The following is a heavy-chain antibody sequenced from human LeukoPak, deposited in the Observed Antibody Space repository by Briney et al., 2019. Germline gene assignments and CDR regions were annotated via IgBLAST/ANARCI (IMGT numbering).Heavy chain of an antibody. Sequence: GRSLRLSCAASGFTFSSYGMHWVRQAPGKGLEWVAVISYDGSNKYYADSVKGRFTISRDNSKNTLYPQMNSLRAEDTAVYYCAKDGGIAVAGTFDYWGQGTLVTVSS. V-gene: IGHV3-30*18. J-gene: IGHJ4*02. D-gene: IGHD6-19*01. CDR2: ISYDGSNK. CDR3: AKDGGIAVAGTFDY. CDR1: GFTFSSYG.